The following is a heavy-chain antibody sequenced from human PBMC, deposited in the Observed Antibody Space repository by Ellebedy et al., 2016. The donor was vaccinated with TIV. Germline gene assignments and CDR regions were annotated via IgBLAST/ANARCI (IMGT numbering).Heavy chain of an antibody. V-gene: IGHV3-9*01. CDR1: GFNFNAYV. Sequence: SLKISXAASGFNFNAYVMHWVRQAPGKGLEWVSSISWNSGNIAYADSVRGRFTISRDNSKNTLYLQMNSLRAEDTAVYYCARDLMTTVTSCDYWGQGTLVTVSS. CDR3: ARDLMTTVTSCDY. D-gene: IGHD4-11*01. J-gene: IGHJ4*02. CDR2: ISWNSGNI.